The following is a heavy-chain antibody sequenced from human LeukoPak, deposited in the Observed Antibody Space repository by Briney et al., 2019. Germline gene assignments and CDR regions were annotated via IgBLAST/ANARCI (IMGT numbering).Heavy chain of an antibody. CDR2: INHSGST. CDR3: ARRVRGVNDY. Sequence: PSETLSLTCAVYGGSFSGYYWSWIRQPPGKGLEWIGEINHSGSTNYNPSLKSRVTISVDTSKNQFSLKLSSVTAADTAAYYCARRVRGVNDYWGQGTLVTVSS. J-gene: IGHJ4*02. CDR1: GGSFSGYY. V-gene: IGHV4-34*01. D-gene: IGHD3-10*02.